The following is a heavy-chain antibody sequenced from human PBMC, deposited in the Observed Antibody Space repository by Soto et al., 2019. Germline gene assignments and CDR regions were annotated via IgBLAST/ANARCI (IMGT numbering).Heavy chain of an antibody. D-gene: IGHD3-22*01. CDR1: GRSITSYY. CDR3: ARTYDSNGYATEFAS. CDR2: IYDNGIT. Sequence: QVVLQESGPGLVKPSETLSLTCSVSGRSITSYYWSWVRQPPGKGLEWIGYIYDNGITSQNPSLKSRVTMSADTSQNQFPLKLTCVTGADTAVYYCARTYDSNGYATEFASWGQGILVAVTS. V-gene: IGHV4-59*12. J-gene: IGHJ4*02.